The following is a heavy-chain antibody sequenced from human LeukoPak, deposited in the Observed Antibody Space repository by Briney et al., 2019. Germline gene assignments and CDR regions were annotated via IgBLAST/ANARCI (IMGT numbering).Heavy chain of an antibody. J-gene: IGHJ6*02. CDR1: GFTFDDYA. Sequence: GGSLSLSCAASGFTFDDYAMHWVRQAPGKGLEWVSLISGDGGSTYYADSVKGRFTVSRDNSKNSLYLKMNSLRTEDTALYYCAKEHTRYSSGWYYYYGMDVWGQGTTVTVSS. D-gene: IGHD6-19*01. CDR2: ISGDGGST. V-gene: IGHV3-43*02. CDR3: AKEHTRYSSGWYYYYGMDV.